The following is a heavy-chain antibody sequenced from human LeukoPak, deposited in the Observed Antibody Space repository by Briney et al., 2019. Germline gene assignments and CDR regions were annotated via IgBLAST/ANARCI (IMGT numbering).Heavy chain of an antibody. V-gene: IGHV1-2*02. Sequence: GASVKVSCKASGYTFTGYYMHWVRQAPGQGLEWMGWINPNSGGTNYAQKFQGRVTMTRDTSISTAYMELSRLRSDDTAVYYCARAGYLYYDSSGYYSRVPRLNFDYWGQGTLVTVSS. J-gene: IGHJ4*02. CDR3: ARAGYLYYDSSGYYSRVPRLNFDY. CDR2: INPNSGGT. CDR1: GYTFTGYY. D-gene: IGHD3-22*01.